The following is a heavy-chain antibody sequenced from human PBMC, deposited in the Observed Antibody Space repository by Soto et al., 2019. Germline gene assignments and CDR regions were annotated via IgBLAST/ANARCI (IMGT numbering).Heavy chain of an antibody. CDR3: GSYPFDY. Sequence: GGSLRLSCAASGFTFTNYWMSWVRQAPGRGLEWVANINQDGSEDYYVDSVTGRFTISRDNAKNSLYLQMNSLRAEDTAIYYCGSYPFDYWGQGTLVTVSS. CDR1: GFTFTNYW. V-gene: IGHV3-7*02. J-gene: IGHJ4*02. CDR2: INQDGSED.